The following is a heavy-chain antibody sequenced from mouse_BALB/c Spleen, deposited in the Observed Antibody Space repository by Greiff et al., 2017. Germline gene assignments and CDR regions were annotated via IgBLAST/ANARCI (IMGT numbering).Heavy chain of an antibody. Sequence: EVQRVESGGGLVKPGGSLKLSCAASGFTFSDYYMYWVRQTPEKRLEWVATISDGGSYTYYPDSVKGRFTISRDNAKNNLYLQMSSLKSEDTAMYYCARVPYYYGSSYGYFDVWGAGTTVTVSS. D-gene: IGHD1-1*01. J-gene: IGHJ1*01. V-gene: IGHV5-4*02. CDR1: GFTFSDYY. CDR2: ISDGGSYT. CDR3: ARVPYYYGSSYGYFDV.